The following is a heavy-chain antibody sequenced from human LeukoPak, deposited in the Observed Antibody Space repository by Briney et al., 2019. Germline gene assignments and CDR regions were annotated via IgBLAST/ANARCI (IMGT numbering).Heavy chain of an antibody. CDR2: ISSSGGST. CDR1: GFTFSNFA. J-gene: IGHJ4*02. D-gene: IGHD2-15*01. CDR3: ARGGGYYPIDY. Sequence: PGGSLRLSCAASGFTFSNFAMSWVRQAPGKGLEWVSGISSSGGSTYYADSVKGRFTISRDTSKNTLYLQVNSLRAEDTAVYYCARGGGYYPIDYWGQGTLVTVSS. V-gene: IGHV3-23*01.